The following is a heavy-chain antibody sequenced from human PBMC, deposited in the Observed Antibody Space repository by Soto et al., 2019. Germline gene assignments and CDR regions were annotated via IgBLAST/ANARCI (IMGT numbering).Heavy chain of an antibody. CDR3: ARDVVYCSGGRCYSDPDYYYYGMDV. D-gene: IGHD2-15*01. J-gene: IGHJ6*02. CDR2: IKQDGSEK. CDR1: GFTFSSYW. V-gene: IGHV3-7*03. Sequence: WSLRLSCAASGFTFSSYWMSWVRQAPGKGLEGVANIKQDGSEKYDVDSVKGRFTISRDNAKNSLDLQMNSLRAEDTAVYYCARDVVYCSGGRCYSDPDYYYYGMDVWGQGTTVTVSS.